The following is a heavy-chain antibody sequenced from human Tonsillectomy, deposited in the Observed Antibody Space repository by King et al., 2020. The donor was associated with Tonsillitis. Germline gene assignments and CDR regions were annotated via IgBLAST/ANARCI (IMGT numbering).Heavy chain of an antibody. D-gene: IGHD1-7*01. J-gene: IGHJ4*02. V-gene: IGHV3-23*04. CDR1: GFTFSSYA. CDR3: AKDQLELEYFDY. CDR2: INESGNNT. Sequence: QLVQSGGGLVQPGGSLRLSCAASGFTFSSYAMSWVRQAPGKGLEWVSGINESGNNTYSADSVKGRYTISRDNSKNTLYLKMNSLIAEDTAVYYCAKDQLELEYFDYWGQGALVIVSS.